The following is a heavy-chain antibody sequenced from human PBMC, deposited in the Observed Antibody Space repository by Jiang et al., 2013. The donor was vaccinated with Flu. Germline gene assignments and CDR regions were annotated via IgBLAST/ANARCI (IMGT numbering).Heavy chain of an antibody. CDR2: ISSSGSTI. CDR1: GFTFSSYE. CDR3: ARSDDILTGYKLDY. Sequence: VQLVESGGGLVQPGGSLRLSCAASGFTFSSYEMNWVRQAPGKGLEWVSYISSSGSTIYYADSVKGRFTISRDNAKNSLYLQMNSLRAEDTAVYYCARSDDILTGYKLDYWGQGTLVTVSS. V-gene: IGHV3-48*03. D-gene: IGHD3-9*01. J-gene: IGHJ4*02.